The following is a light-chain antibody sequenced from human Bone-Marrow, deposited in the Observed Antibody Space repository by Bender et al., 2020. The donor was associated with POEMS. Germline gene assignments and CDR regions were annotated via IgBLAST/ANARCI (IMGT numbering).Light chain of an antibody. CDR1: SSNIGSHT. V-gene: IGLV1-44*01. CDR2: NAN. Sequence: QSVLTQPPSASGTPGQRVTISCSGSSSNIGSHTVNWYQQLPGTAPKLLIYNANQRPSGVPDRFSGSTSGTSASLAISGVQSEDKADYYCAAWDDSLNGRVFGGGTKLTVL. CDR3: AAWDDSLNGRV. J-gene: IGLJ3*02.